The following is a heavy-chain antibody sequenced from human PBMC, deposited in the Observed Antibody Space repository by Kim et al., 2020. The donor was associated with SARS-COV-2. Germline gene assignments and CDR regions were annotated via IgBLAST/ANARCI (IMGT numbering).Heavy chain of an antibody. D-gene: IGHD4-4*01. CDR1: GFTFSSYA. V-gene: IGHV3-30-3*01. CDR2: ISYDGSNK. Sequence: GSLRLSCAASGFTFSSYAMDWVRQAPGKGLEWVAVISYDGSNKYYADSVKGRFTISRDNSKNTLYLQMNSLRAEDTAVYYCARGTTDDYWGQGTLVTVSS. CDR3: ARGTTDDY. J-gene: IGHJ4*02.